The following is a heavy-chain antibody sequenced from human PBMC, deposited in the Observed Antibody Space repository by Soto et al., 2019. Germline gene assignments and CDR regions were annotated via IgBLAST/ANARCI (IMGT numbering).Heavy chain of an antibody. CDR3: ARDRYRYNWNDRQSWFDP. CDR1: GFTFSSYS. CDR2: ISSSSSTI. V-gene: IGHV3-48*02. Sequence: QPGGSLRLSCAASGFTFSSYSMNWVRQAPGKGLEWVSYISSSSSTIYYADSVKGRFTISRDNAKNSLYLQMNSLRDEDTAVYYCARDRYRYNWNDRQSWFDPWGQGTLVTVSS. J-gene: IGHJ5*02. D-gene: IGHD1-1*01.